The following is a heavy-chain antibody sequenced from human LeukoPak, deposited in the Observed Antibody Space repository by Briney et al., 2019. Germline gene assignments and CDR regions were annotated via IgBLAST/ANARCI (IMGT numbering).Heavy chain of an antibody. Sequence: SETLSLTCTVSGGSISSYYWSWIRQPPGKGLEWIWRIYTSGSTNYNPSLKSRVTMSVDTSKNQFSLKLSSVTAADTAVYYCARDLDYGSGYDYWGQGSLVTVSS. D-gene: IGHD3-10*01. CDR3: ARDLDYGSGYDY. CDR2: IYTSGST. J-gene: IGHJ4*02. CDR1: GGSISSYY. V-gene: IGHV4-4*07.